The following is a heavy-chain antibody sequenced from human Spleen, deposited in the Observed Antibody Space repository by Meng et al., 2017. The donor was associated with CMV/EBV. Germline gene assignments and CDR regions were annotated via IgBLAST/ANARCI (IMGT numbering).Heavy chain of an antibody. CDR1: GFSFSGHT. CDR3: ARGNSHDRGGF. J-gene: IGHJ4*02. CDR2: ISASSYK. V-gene: IGHV3-21*01. D-gene: IGHD3-16*01. Sequence: GESLKISCAASGFSFSGHTMNWARQAPGKGLEWVSSISASSYKHYADSVKGRFTISRDNAENSLYLQMNSLRAEDTAVYYCARGNSHDRGGFWGQGTLVTVSS.